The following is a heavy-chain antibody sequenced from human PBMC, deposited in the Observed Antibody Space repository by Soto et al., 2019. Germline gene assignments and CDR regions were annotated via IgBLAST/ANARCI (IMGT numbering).Heavy chain of an antibody. CDR3: ARLPIVATKIYYYYYGMDV. D-gene: IGHD5-12*01. J-gene: IGHJ6*02. CDR1: GYSFTSYW. Sequence: GESLKISCKGSGYSFTSYWIGWVRQMPGKGLEWMGIIYPGDSDTRYSPSFQGQVTISADKSINTAYLQWSSLKASDTAMYYCARLPIVATKIYYYYYGMDVWGQGTTVTVS. CDR2: IYPGDSDT. V-gene: IGHV5-51*01.